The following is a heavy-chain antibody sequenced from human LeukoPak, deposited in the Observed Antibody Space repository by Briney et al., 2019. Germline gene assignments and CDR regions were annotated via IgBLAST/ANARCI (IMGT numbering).Heavy chain of an antibody. Sequence: PGGSLRLSCVASGFTFSYYGMTWVRQAPGKGLEWVSGINHLGTATYYADSVKGRFTISRDNAKNTVSLQMNSLSAEDTAVYYCASVFDSWGQGFLVTVSS. CDR2: INHLGTAT. CDR1: GFTFSYYG. J-gene: IGHJ4*02. CDR3: ASVFDS. V-gene: IGHV3-74*01.